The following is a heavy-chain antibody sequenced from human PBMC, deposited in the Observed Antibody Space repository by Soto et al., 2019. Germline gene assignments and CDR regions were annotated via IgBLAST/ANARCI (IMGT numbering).Heavy chain of an antibody. CDR1: GYTFTGYY. D-gene: IGHD3-10*01. Sequence: ASVKVSCKASGYTFTGYYMHWVRQAPGQGLEWMGWINPNSGGTNYAQKFQGWVTMTRDTSISTAYMELSRLRSDDTAVYYCARDRGSDRYYYYGMDVWGQGTTVTVSS. V-gene: IGHV1-2*04. J-gene: IGHJ6*02. CDR3: ARDRGSDRYYYYGMDV. CDR2: INPNSGGT.